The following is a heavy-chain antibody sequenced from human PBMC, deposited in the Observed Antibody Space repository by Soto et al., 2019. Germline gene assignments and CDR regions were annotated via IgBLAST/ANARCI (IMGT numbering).Heavy chain of an antibody. D-gene: IGHD3-22*01. J-gene: IGHJ5*01. Sequence: ASVKVSCKASGYTFTSHGISWVRQAPGQGLEGMGWSSAYNGNTTYAHKLQGRVTMTTDTSTSTADMELRSLRSDDTAMYYSARRNTQMYYYDRSTPDALDIWPPTPMLNDS. CDR1: GYTFTSHG. CDR3: ARRNTQMYYYDRSTPDALDIWPPTPMLNDS. CDR2: SSAYNGNT. V-gene: IGHV1-18*01.